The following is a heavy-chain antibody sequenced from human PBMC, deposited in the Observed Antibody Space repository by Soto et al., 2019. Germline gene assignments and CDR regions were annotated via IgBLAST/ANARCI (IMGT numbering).Heavy chain of an antibody. CDR1: GGSISSGGYY. CDR2: IYYSGST. Sequence: QVQLQESGPGLVKPSQTLSLTCTVSGGSISSGGYYWSWIRQHPGKGLGWIGYIYYSGSTYYNPSLKSLVTISVDTSKNQFSLKLSSVTAADTAVYYCAIVGFCSGWTVDYWGQGTLVTVSS. J-gene: IGHJ4*02. D-gene: IGHD3-3*01. V-gene: IGHV4-31*01. CDR3: AIVGFCSGWTVDY.